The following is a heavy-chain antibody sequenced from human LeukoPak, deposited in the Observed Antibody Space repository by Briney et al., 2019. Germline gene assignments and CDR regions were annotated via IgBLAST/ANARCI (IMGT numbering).Heavy chain of an antibody. Sequence: PSETLSLTCTVSGGSISSYYWSWIRQPAGKGLEWIGRIYTSGSTNYNPSLKSRVTMSVDTSKNQFSLKLSSVTAADTAVYYCARGWEDYGSGDYYYYMDVWGKGTTVTISS. CDR2: IYTSGST. D-gene: IGHD3-10*01. J-gene: IGHJ6*03. V-gene: IGHV4-4*07. CDR1: GGSISSYY. CDR3: ARGWEDYGSGDYYYYMDV.